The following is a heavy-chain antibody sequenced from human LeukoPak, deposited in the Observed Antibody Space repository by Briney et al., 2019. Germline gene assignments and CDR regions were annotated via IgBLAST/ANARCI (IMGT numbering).Heavy chain of an antibody. CDR1: GGTFSSYA. J-gene: IGHJ4*02. V-gene: IGHV1-69*04. Sequence: SVKVSCKASGGTFSSYAISWVRQAPGQGLGWMGRIIPILGIANYAQKFQGRVTITADKSTSTAYMELSSLRSEDTAVYYCARDIVLVPAAMGFDYWGQGTLVTVSS. CDR2: IIPILGIA. CDR3: ARDIVLVPAAMGFDY. D-gene: IGHD2-2*01.